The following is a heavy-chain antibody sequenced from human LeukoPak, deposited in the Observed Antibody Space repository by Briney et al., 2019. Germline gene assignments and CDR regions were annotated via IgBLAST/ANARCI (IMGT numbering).Heavy chain of an antibody. D-gene: IGHD3-10*01. V-gene: IGHV3-23*01. Sequence: GGSLRLSCAASGFIFSSYAMTWVRQAPGKGLQWVSTISVSGESTYYADSVKGRFTISRDISKSTLYLQMNSLRDEDTAVYYCAKYGPGIYYNGVHWGQGTLVTVSS. CDR2: ISVSGEST. CDR1: GFIFSSYA. J-gene: IGHJ4*02. CDR3: AKYGPGIYYNGVH.